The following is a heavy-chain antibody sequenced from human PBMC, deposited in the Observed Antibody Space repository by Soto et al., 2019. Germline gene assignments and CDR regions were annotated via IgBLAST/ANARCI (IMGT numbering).Heavy chain of an antibody. J-gene: IGHJ5*02. CDR1: GGTFSSYT. D-gene: IGHD2-2*01. Sequence: QVQLVQSGAEVKKPGSSVKVSCKASGGTFSSYTISWVRQAPGQGLEWMGRIIPILGIANYAQKFQGRVTITADKSRSTAYKELRRLRDEETAVYYCARVPPTRRCSSTSCYLDWFDPWGQGRLV. CDR3: ARVPPTRRCSSTSCYLDWFDP. CDR2: IIPILGIA. V-gene: IGHV1-69*02.